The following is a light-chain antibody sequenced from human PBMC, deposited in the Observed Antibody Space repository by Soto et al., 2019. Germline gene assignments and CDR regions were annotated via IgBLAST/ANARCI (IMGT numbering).Light chain of an antibody. Sequence: DIQMTQSPSSLSASVGDRVTITCRASQSISSYLNWYRQKPGKAPKLLIYAASSLQSGVPSRFSGSGSGTDFTLTISSLQPEDFATYYCQQSYSTLLFTFGPGTKVDIK. J-gene: IGKJ3*01. CDR2: AAS. CDR1: QSISSY. CDR3: QQSYSTLLFT. V-gene: IGKV1-39*01.